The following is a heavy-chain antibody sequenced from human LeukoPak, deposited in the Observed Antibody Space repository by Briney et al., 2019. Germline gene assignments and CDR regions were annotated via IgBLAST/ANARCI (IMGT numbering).Heavy chain of an antibody. V-gene: IGHV1-18*01. CDR3: ARDVGINYYGSGSYYNFDY. D-gene: IGHD3-10*01. CDR1: GYTFTSYG. J-gene: IGHJ4*02. Sequence: GASVKVSCKASGYTFTSYGISWVRPAPGQGLEWMGWISAYNGNTNYAQKLQGRVTMTTDTSTSTAYMELRSLRSDDTAVYYCARDVGINYYGSGSYYNFDYWGQGTLVTVSS. CDR2: ISAYNGNT.